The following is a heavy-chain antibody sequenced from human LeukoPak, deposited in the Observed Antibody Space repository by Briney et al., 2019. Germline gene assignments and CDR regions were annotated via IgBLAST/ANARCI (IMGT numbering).Heavy chain of an antibody. CDR3: ARVDRTGYSSSYYYYYYMDV. V-gene: IGHV1-8*03. J-gene: IGHJ6*03. D-gene: IGHD3-22*01. Sequence: ASVKVSCKASGYSFTDYDVNWVRQAPGQGLEWMGWMNPKSGNSGHAQKFQDRVTITRNTSISTAYMELNSLSSEDTAVYYCARVDRTGYSSSYYYYYYMDVWGKGTTVTVSS. CDR2: MNPKSGNS. CDR1: GYSFTDYD.